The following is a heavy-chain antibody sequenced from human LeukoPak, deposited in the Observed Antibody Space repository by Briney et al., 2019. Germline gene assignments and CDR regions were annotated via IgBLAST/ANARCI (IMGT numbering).Heavy chain of an antibody. CDR3: ARDKLGLGELSLYDQ. CDR2: MNPNSGGT. D-gene: IGHD3-16*02. Sequence: ASVKVSCKASGYTLTGYYMHWVRQAPGQGLEWMGWMNPNSGGTKYAQKFQGRVTMTRDTSISTAYMELSRLRSDDTVMYYCARDKLGLGELSLYDQWGQGTLVTVFS. V-gene: IGHV1-2*02. CDR1: GYTLTGYY. J-gene: IGHJ5*02.